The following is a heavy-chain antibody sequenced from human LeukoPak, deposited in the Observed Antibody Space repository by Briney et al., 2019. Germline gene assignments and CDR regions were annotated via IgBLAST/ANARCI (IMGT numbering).Heavy chain of an antibody. D-gene: IGHD6-13*01. CDR1: GYTFTNFG. CDR2: ISGYSGNA. CDR3: ARCYSSSWQRLDN. V-gene: IGHV1-18*01. Sequence: ASVKVSCNTSGYTFTNFGLAWVRQAPGQGLEWLGWISGYSGNANYAQKLQDRVVMTTDRSTGTAYMELRSVRSDDTAVYYCARCYSSSWQRLDNWGQGTLVIVSS. J-gene: IGHJ4*02.